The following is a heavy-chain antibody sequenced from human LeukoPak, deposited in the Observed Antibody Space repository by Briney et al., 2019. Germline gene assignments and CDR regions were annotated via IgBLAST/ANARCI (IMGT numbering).Heavy chain of an antibody. V-gene: IGHV1-46*01. J-gene: IGHJ4*02. CDR2: INPSGGST. Sequence: GASVKVSCKASGYTFTSYYMHWVRQAPGQGLEWMGIINPSGGSTSYAQKFQGRVTITADESTSTAYMELSSLRSEDTAVYYCARRGVNTDYYDIATNSYSPRYYFDFWGQGTLVTVSS. D-gene: IGHD3-9*01. CDR3: ARRGVNTDYYDIATNSYSPRYYFDF. CDR1: GYTFTSYY.